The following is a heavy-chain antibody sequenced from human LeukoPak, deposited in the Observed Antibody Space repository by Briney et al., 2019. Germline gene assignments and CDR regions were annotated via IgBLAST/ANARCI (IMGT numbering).Heavy chain of an antibody. CDR1: GGTFSSYA. CDR3: ARLRARYWSGGSCYRNWFDP. Sequence: EASVKVSCKASGGTFSSYAISWVRQAPGQGLEWMGGIIPIFGTANYAQKFQGRVTITTDESTSTAYMELSSLRSEDTAVYYCARLRARYWSGGSCYRNWFDPWGQGTLVTVSS. J-gene: IGHJ5*02. CDR2: IIPIFGTA. V-gene: IGHV1-69*05. D-gene: IGHD2-15*01.